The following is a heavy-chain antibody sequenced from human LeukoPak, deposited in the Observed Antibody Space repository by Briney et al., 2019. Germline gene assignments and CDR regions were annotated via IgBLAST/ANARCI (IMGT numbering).Heavy chain of an antibody. D-gene: IGHD2-15*01. Sequence: VASVKVSCKVSGCTLTDLSMHWVRQAPGKGLEWMGGFDPEDGETIYAQKFQGRVTMTEDTSTDTAYMELSSLRSEDTAVYYCATVIGYCSGGSCYSFDYWGQGTLVTVSS. CDR3: ATVIGYCSGGSCYSFDY. CDR1: GCTLTDLS. V-gene: IGHV1-24*01. J-gene: IGHJ4*02. CDR2: FDPEDGET.